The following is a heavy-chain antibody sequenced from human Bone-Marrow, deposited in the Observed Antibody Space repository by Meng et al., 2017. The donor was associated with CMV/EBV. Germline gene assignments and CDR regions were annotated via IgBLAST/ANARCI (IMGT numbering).Heavy chain of an antibody. D-gene: IGHD4-17*01. CDR2: IKQDGSEK. V-gene: IGHV3-7*01. Sequence: GGSLRLSCAASGFTFSDYYMSWIRQAPGKGLEWVANIKQDGSEKYYVDSVKGRFTISRDNAKNSLYLQMNSLRAEDTAVYYCARDHRDYGDYIGYYGMDVWGQGTTVTVSS. CDR3: ARDHRDYGDYIGYYGMDV. J-gene: IGHJ6*02. CDR1: GFTFSDYY.